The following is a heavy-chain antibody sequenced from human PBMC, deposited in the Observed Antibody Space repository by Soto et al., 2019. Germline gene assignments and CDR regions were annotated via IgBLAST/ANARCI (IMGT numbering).Heavy chain of an antibody. J-gene: IGHJ4*02. CDR2: ISYDGSNN. Sequence: GGSLRLSCAASGFTFSSYGMHWVRQAPGKGLEWVAVISYDGSNNYYADSVKGRFTISRDNSKNTLYLQMNSLRAEDTAVYYCAKGGYSGYDPNKNQYEYWGQGALVTVSS. V-gene: IGHV3-30*18. CDR1: GFTFSSYG. CDR3: AKGGYSGYDPNKNQYEY. D-gene: IGHD5-12*01.